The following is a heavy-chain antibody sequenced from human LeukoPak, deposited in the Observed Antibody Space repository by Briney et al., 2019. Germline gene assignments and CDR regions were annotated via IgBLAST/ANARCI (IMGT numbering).Heavy chain of an antibody. V-gene: IGHV3-30-3*01. CDR3: ARGPSPHHSSGCGC. CDR1: GFTFRSYA. Sequence: TGGSLRLSCAASGFTFRSYAMNWVRQAPGKGLEWVAVISYDGSNKYYADSVKGRFTISRDNSKNTLYLQMNSLRPEDTAVYYCARGPSPHHSSGCGCWGQGTLVTVSA. J-gene: IGHJ4*02. D-gene: IGHD6-19*01. CDR2: ISYDGSNK.